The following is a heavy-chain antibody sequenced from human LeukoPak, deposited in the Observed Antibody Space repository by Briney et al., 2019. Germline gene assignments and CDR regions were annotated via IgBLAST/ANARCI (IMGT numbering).Heavy chain of an antibody. Sequence: GASVKVSCKASGYTFTSYGISWVRQAPGQGLEWMGGIIPIFGTANYAQKFQGRVTITTDESTSTAYMELSSLRSEDTAVYYCARGPLKPRVPDHWGQGTLVTVSS. J-gene: IGHJ4*02. CDR2: IIPIFGTA. CDR3: ARGPLKPRVPDH. CDR1: GYTFTSYG. V-gene: IGHV1-69*05. D-gene: IGHD5/OR15-5a*01.